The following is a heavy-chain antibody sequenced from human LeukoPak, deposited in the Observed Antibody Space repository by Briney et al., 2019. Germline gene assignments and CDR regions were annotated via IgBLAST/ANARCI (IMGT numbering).Heavy chain of an antibody. CDR3: ARGLMMAVAGRGEFHY. CDR1: GGSISSYY. Sequence: SETLSLTCIVSGGSISSYYWSWIRQPPGKGLEWIGYIYYSGSTNYNPSLKSRVTISVDTSKNQFSLKLSSVTAADTAVYYCARGLMMAVAGRGEFHYWGQGTLVPVSS. V-gene: IGHV4-59*01. D-gene: IGHD6-13*01. CDR2: IYYSGST. J-gene: IGHJ4*02.